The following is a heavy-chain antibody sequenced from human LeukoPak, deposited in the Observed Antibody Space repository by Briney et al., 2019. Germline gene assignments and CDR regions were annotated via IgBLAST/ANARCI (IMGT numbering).Heavy chain of an antibody. D-gene: IGHD3-10*01. CDR1: GGSISSHY. Sequence: PSETLSLTCTVSGGSISSHYWSWIRQPPGKGLEWIGYIYYSGSTNYNPSLKSRVTISVDTSKNQFSLKLSSVTAADTAVYYCARGLRGARGTFDIWGQGTMVTVSS. J-gene: IGHJ3*02. V-gene: IGHV4-59*11. CDR3: ARGLRGARGTFDI. CDR2: IYYSGST.